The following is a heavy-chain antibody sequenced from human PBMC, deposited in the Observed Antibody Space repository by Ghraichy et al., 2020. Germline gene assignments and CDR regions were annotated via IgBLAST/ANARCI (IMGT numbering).Heavy chain of an antibody. J-gene: IGHJ6*02. CDR2: ISSDSSYI. Sequence: GESLNISCAASGFTFSIYTMNWVRQAPGKGLEWVSSISSDSSYIYYADSVKGRFTISRDNAKNSLYLQMNSLRAEDTAVYYCAKGYCSRNNCYVGGNYYYGMDVWGQGTTVTVSS. V-gene: IGHV3-21*01. CDR3: AKGYCSRNNCYVGGNYYYGMDV. CDR1: GFTFSIYT. D-gene: IGHD2-2*01.